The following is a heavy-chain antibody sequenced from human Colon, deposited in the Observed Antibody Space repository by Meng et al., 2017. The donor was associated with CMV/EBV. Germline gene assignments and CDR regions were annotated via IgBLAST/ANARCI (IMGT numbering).Heavy chain of an antibody. CDR1: GFTFSSYS. Sequence: GESLKISCAASGFTFSSYSMNWVRQAPGKGLEWVSSISSSSSYIYYADSVKGRFTISRDNAKNSLYLQMNSLRAEDTAVYFCANVLEWLSDWGQGTLVTVSS. CDR2: ISSSSSYI. V-gene: IGHV3-21*01. CDR3: ANVLEWLSD. J-gene: IGHJ4*02. D-gene: IGHD3-3*01.